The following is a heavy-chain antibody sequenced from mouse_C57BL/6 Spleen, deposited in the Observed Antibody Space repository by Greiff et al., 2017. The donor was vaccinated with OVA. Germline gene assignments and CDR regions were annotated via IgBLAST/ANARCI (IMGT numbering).Heavy chain of an antibody. CDR1: GYTFTSYW. D-gene: IGHD1-1*01. CDR2: IDPSDSYT. V-gene: IGHV1-69*01. CDR3: ARWDYGSSYCDY. J-gene: IGHJ2*01. Sequence: QVQLQQPGAELVMPGASVKLSCKASGYTFTSYWMHWVKQRPGQGLEWIGEIDPSDSYTNYNQKFKGKSTLTVDKSSSTAYMQLSSLTSKDSAVYYCARWDYGSSYCDYWGQGTTLTVSS.